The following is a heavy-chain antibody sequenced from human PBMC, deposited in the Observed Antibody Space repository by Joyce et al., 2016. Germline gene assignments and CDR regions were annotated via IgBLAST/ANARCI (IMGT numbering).Heavy chain of an antibody. D-gene: IGHD2-8*02. CDR1: GFTFDDYD. CDR2: ISWDGGIT. Sequence: EVQLVESGGAVAQPGGYLRLSCATSGFTFDDYDMHWVRQAPGKGLEWVSLISWDGGITFYADSVKGRFTISRDNSKSSLYLQMNALTTEDTALYYCAKGRAWSFDKWGQGTRVTVSS. V-gene: IGHV3-43*01. J-gene: IGHJ4*02. CDR3: AKGRAWSFDK.